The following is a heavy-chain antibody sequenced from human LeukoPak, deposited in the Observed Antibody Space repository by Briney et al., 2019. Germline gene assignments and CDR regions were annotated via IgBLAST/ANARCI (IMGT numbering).Heavy chain of an antibody. CDR3: ARRAGGPYYYYYGMDV. D-gene: IGHD2-8*02. CDR1: GGTFSSYA. J-gene: IGHJ6*04. V-gene: IGHV1-69*06. Sequence: ASVKVSCKAPGGTFSSYAISWVRQAPGQGLEWMGGIIPIFGTANYAQKFQGRVTITADKSTSTAYMELSSLKSEDTAVYYCARRAGGPYYYYYGMDVWGKGTTVTVSS. CDR2: IIPIFGTA.